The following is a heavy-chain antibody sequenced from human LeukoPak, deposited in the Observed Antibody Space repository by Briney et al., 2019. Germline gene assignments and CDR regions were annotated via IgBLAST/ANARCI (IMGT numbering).Heavy chain of an antibody. D-gene: IGHD3-10*01. V-gene: IGHV4-34*01. CDR1: GGSFSGYY. Sequence: KPSETLSLTCAGYGGSFSGYYWSWIRQPPGKGLEWIGEINHSGSTNYNPSLKSRVTISVDTSKNQFSLKLSSVTAADTAVYYCARGGMVRGVRFDYWGQGTLDTVSS. CDR2: INHSGST. CDR3: ARGGMVRGVRFDY. J-gene: IGHJ4*02.